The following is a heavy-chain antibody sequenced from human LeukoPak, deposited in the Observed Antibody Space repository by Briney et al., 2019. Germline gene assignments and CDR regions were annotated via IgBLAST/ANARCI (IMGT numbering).Heavy chain of an antibody. Sequence: ASVKVSCKASGCTFTGYYIHWVRQAPGQGLEWMGIINPSGGSTSYAQKFQGRVTLTRDTSTSTVYMELSSLRSEDTAVYYCARSPYTYGSLFYLDYWGQGTLVTVSS. J-gene: IGHJ4*02. D-gene: IGHD5-18*01. V-gene: IGHV1-46*01. CDR1: GCTFTGYY. CDR3: ARSPYTYGSLFYLDY. CDR2: INPSGGST.